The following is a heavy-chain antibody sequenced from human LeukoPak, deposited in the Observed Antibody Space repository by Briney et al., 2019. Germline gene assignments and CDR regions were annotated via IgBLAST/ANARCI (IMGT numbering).Heavy chain of an antibody. CDR1: GGSISSGGYY. Sequence: PSETLSLTCTVSGGSISSGGYYWSWIRQPPGKGLEWIGYIYHSGSTYYNPSLKSRVTISVDRSKNQFSLKLSSVTAADTAVYYCARDRGEGYYFDYWGQGTLVTVSS. CDR3: ARDRGEGYYFDY. CDR2: IYHSGST. V-gene: IGHV4-30-2*01. J-gene: IGHJ4*02.